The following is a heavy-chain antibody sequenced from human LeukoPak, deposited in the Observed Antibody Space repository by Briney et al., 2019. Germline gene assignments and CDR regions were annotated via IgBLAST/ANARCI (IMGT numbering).Heavy chain of an antibody. V-gene: IGHV3-23*01. Sequence: GGSLRLSCAASGFIFSNYAMSWVSQAPGKGLEWVSAVSGDGANTYYTDSVKGRFTISKDNSKSTLSLQMNSLRAEDTAIYYCAKDLGAGGGSVFNYWGQGALVTVSS. CDR2: VSGDGANT. CDR3: AKDLGAGGGSVFNY. D-gene: IGHD3-10*01. CDR1: GFIFSNYA. J-gene: IGHJ4*02.